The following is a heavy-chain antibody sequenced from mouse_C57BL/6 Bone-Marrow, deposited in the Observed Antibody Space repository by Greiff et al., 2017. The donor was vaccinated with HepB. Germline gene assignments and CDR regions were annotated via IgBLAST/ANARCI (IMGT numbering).Heavy chain of an antibody. V-gene: IGHV7-1*01. J-gene: IGHJ1*03. CDR2: SRNKANDYTT. Sequence: EVKLVESGGGLVQSGRSLRLSCATSGFTFSDFYMEWVRQAPGKGLEWIAASRNKANDYTTEYSASVKGRFIVSRDTSQSILYLPMNALRAEDTAIDYCARVPIYDGYYGWYFDVWGTGTTVTVSS. D-gene: IGHD2-3*01. CDR3: ARVPIYDGYYGWYFDV. CDR1: GFTFSDFY.